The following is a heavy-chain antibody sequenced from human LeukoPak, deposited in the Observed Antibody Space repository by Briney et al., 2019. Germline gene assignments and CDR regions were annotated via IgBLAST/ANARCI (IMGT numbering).Heavy chain of an antibody. V-gene: IGHV4-4*07. Sequence: SETLSLTCTVSGGSISSYYWSWIRQPAGKGLEWIGRIYTSGSTNYNPSLKSRVTMSVDTSKNQFSLKLSSATAADTAVYYCARRRTTGTTGYFDYWGQGSLVTVSS. J-gene: IGHJ4*02. CDR3: ARRRTTGTTGYFDY. CDR2: IYTSGST. D-gene: IGHD1-1*01. CDR1: GGSISSYY.